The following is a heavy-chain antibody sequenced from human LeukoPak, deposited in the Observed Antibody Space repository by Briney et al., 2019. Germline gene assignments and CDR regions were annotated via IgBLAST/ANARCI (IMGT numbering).Heavy chain of an antibody. CDR2: LFYTGST. D-gene: IGHD6-19*01. V-gene: IGHV4-39*07. CDR3: ARVVFIPKWLVGSGWFDP. Sequence: SETLSLTCTVSGGSISSSSYYWGWIRQPPGKGLEWIGSLFYTGSTYYNPSLKSRVTISVDTSKNQFSLKLSSVTAADTAVYYCARVVFIPKWLVGSGWFDPWGQGTLVTVSS. J-gene: IGHJ5*02. CDR1: GGSISSSSYY.